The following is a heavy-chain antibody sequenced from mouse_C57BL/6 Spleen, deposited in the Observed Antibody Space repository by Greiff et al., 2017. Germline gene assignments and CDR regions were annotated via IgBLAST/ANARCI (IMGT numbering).Heavy chain of an antibody. CDR3: ARVRGITTVKGYAMDY. CDR2: ISTYYGDA. Sequence: VQLQQSGPELVRPGVSVKISCKGSGYTFTDYAMHWVKQSHAKSLEWIGVISTYYGDASYNQKFKGKATLTADKSSSTAYMQFSSLTSEDSAIYYCARVRGITTVKGYAMDYWGQGTSVTVSS. J-gene: IGHJ4*01. V-gene: IGHV1-67*01. D-gene: IGHD1-1*01. CDR1: GYTFTDYA.